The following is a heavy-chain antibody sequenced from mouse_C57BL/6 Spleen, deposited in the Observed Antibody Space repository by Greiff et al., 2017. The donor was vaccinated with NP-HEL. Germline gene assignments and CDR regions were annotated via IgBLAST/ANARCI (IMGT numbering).Heavy chain of an antibody. J-gene: IGHJ3*01. CDR1: GYTFTDYY. V-gene: IGHV1-26*01. D-gene: IGHD2-2*01. Sequence: EVQLQQSGPELVKPGASVKISCKASGYTFTDYYMNWVKQSHGKSLEWIGDINPNNGGTCYNQKFKGKATLTVDKSSSTAYLELRSLTSEDSAVDYCAREEDGYDVLAYWGQGTLVTVSA. CDR2: INPNNGGT. CDR3: AREEDGYDVLAY.